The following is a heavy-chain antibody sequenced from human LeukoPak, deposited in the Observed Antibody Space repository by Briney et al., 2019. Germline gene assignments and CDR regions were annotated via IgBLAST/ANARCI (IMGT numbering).Heavy chain of an antibody. D-gene: IGHD3-16*01. V-gene: IGHV4-59*08. CDR3: ARHPDSVAGLDS. CDR2: MYYSGIT. J-gene: IGHJ4*02. CDR1: GASISGSY. Sequence: SETLSLTCAVSGASISGSYWSWIRQPLGKGLEWIGYMYYSGITNSSPSLKSRVTISLDTSKNQFSLRLRSVTAADTAVYCARHPDSVAGLDSWGQGALVSVSS.